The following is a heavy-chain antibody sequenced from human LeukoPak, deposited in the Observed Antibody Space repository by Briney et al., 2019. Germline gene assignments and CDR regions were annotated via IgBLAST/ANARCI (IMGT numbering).Heavy chain of an antibody. CDR3: AKEAVKGSSWYNY. D-gene: IGHD6-13*01. J-gene: IGHJ4*02. V-gene: IGHV3-23*01. CDR2: IISSGAGT. Sequence: PGGSLRLSCAASGFSFSSYAMSWVRQAPGKGLEWVSGIISSGAGTNYADSVRGRFTISRDNSKNTLYLQMNSLRAEDTAVYYCAKEAVKGSSWYNYWGQGTLVTVSS. CDR1: GFSFSSYA.